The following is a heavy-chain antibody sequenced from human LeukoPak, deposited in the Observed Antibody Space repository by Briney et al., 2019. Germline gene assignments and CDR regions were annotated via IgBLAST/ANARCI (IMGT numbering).Heavy chain of an antibody. CDR1: GFTFSTYW. J-gene: IGHJ4*02. CDR3: ARGSSDWYGIDY. CDR2: INSDGSST. V-gene: IGHV3-74*01. Sequence: GGSLRLSCAASGFTFSTYWMHWVRQAPGKGLMYVSSINSDGSSTSYADSVKGRFAISRDNAWNTLFLQMSSQRADDTALYYCARGSSDWYGIDYWGQGTLVTVSS. D-gene: IGHD6-19*01.